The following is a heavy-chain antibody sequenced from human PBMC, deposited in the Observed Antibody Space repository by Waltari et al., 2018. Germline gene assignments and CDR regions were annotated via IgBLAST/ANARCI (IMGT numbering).Heavy chain of an antibody. D-gene: IGHD6-13*01. J-gene: IGHJ5*01. CDR2: IRSKGNNYAT. Sequence: EVRLVESGGGLVQQGGSLRLTCLGSGFHVSGAAINWVRQAPGKGLEWVGRIRSKGNNYATQYGESVKGRFTISRDNSQKTLYLQMSSLRADDTAIYYCAMGGSNSWFAHWGQGTPVTVSS. CDR3: AMGGSNSWFAH. CDR1: GFHVSGAA. V-gene: IGHV3-73*02.